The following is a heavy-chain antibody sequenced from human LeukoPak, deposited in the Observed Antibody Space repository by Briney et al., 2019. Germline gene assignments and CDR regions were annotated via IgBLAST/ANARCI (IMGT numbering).Heavy chain of an antibody. CDR1: GGSISSSSYY. D-gene: IGHD5-18*01. Sequence: SETLSLTCTVSGGSISSSSYYWGWIRQPPGKGLEWIGSICYSGSTYYNPSLKSRVTISVDTSKNQFSLKLSSVTAADTAVYYCARQGRIQLWLPYDYWGQGTLVTVSS. V-gene: IGHV4-39*01. CDR3: ARQGRIQLWLPYDY. J-gene: IGHJ4*02. CDR2: ICYSGST.